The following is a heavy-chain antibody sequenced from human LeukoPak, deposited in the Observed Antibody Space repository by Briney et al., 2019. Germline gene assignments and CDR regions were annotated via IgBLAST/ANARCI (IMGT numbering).Heavy chain of an antibody. Sequence: GRSLRLSCAASGFTFSSYGIHWVRQAPGKGLEWVAVISYHGSNKYYADSVKGRFTISRDNSKDTLYLQMNSLRAEDTAVYYCAKNRYYYDSIGYSGYYYYYGMDVWGQGTTVTVSS. V-gene: IGHV3-30*18. CDR1: GFTFSSYG. CDR3: AKNRYYYDSIGYSGYYYYYGMDV. J-gene: IGHJ6*02. CDR2: ISYHGSNK. D-gene: IGHD3-22*01.